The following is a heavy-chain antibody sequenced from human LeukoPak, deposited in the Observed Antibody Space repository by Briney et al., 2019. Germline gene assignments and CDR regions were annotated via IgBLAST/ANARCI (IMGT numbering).Heavy chain of an antibody. D-gene: IGHD2-2*01. CDR3: ARERYCSSTSCSWGYYYYYMDV. J-gene: IGHJ6*03. Sequence: SVKVSCKVSGYTLTELSMHWVRQAPGQGLEWMGGIIPIFGTANYAQKFQGRVTITADESTSTAYMELSSLRSEDTAVYYCARERYCSSTSCSWGYYYYYMDVWGKGTTVTVSS. CDR1: GYTLTELS. V-gene: IGHV1-69*13. CDR2: IIPIFGTA.